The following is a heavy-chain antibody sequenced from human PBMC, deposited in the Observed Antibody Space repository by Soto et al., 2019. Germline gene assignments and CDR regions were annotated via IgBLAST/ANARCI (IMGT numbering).Heavy chain of an antibody. Sequence: SVKASCEASGYTFTGYDMHWVRQTKRKGLEWMGIINPSGGSTIYAQKFQGRVTMTRDTSTSTVYMELSSLRSEDTAVYYCARARFRLITIFGVVINKGNNWFDPWGQGTLVTVSS. CDR3: ARARFRLITIFGVVINKGNNWFDP. CDR2: INPSGGST. CDR1: GYTFTGYD. J-gene: IGHJ5*02. D-gene: IGHD3-3*01. V-gene: IGHV1-46*01.